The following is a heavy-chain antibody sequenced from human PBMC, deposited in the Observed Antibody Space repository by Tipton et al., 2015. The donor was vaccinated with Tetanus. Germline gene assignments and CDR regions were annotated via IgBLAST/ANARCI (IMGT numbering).Heavy chain of an antibody. D-gene: IGHD4-17*01. V-gene: IGHV4-61*01. Sequence: TLSLTCTVSGGSVRGGSYYWNWIRQPPGKGLEWLAYISYSGSTNSNYSLKSRITISRDPSKNQFSLKLASVTAADTAVYYCARGGNEYGDPPDYWGRGTLVTVSS. CDR2: ISYSGST. CDR1: GGSVRGGSYY. CDR3: ARGGNEYGDPPDY. J-gene: IGHJ4*02.